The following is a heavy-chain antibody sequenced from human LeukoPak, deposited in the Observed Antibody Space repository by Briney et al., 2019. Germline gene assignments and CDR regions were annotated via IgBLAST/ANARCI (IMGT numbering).Heavy chain of an antibody. Sequence: GGSLRLSCAASGFTFSSYGMHWVRQAPGKGLEWVAVISYDGSNKYYADSVKGRFTIPRDNSKNTLYLQMNSLRAEDTAVYYCAKDLPPWSYGGNPEVDYWGQGTLVTVSS. CDR1: GFTFSSYG. CDR3: AKDLPPWSYGGNPEVDY. CDR2: ISYDGSNK. J-gene: IGHJ4*02. D-gene: IGHD4-23*01. V-gene: IGHV3-30*18.